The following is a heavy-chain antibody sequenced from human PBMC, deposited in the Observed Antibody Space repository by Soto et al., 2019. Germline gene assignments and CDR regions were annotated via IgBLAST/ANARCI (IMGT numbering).Heavy chain of an antibody. CDR1: GGTFSYYA. D-gene: IGHD1-7*01. Sequence: QVQLVQSGAEVKRPGSSVNVSCKAPGGTFSYYAINWVRLAPGQGLEWMGRIIPILGTTNYAENFQGRVTITADKSTTTAYLELSSLTSDDTAVYYCARAELEGFKYSYMDVWGKGTAVTVSS. J-gene: IGHJ6*03. CDR3: ARAELEGFKYSYMDV. CDR2: IIPILGTT. V-gene: IGHV1-69*08.